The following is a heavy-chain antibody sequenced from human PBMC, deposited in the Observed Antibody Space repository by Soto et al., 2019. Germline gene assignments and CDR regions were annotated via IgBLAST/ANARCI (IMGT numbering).Heavy chain of an antibody. J-gene: IGHJ4*02. Sequence: PGGSLRLSCAASGFTFSSYSMNWVRQAPGKGLEWVSSISSSSSYIYYADSVKGRFTISRDNAKNTLYLQMNSLRAEDTAVYYCAKGLRYYDFWSGSSPGQQLVPYWGQGTLVTVSS. D-gene: IGHD3-3*01. CDR3: AKGLRYYDFWSGSSPGQQLVPY. CDR2: ISSSSSYI. V-gene: IGHV3-21*04. CDR1: GFTFSSYS.